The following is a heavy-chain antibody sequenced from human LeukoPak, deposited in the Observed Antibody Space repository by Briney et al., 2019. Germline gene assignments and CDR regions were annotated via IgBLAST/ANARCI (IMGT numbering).Heavy chain of an antibody. J-gene: IGHJ4*02. Sequence: PGGSLRLSCAASGFTFSSAWLNWVRQLPGNGLKWFGRIKSKTDGGTTDYAALAKGRFTISRDDSKNTVYLQMTSLEIEDTAVYYCATRLYWGQGTLVTASS. CDR3: ATRLY. CDR1: GFTFSSAW. CDR2: IKSKTDGGTT. V-gene: IGHV3-15*01.